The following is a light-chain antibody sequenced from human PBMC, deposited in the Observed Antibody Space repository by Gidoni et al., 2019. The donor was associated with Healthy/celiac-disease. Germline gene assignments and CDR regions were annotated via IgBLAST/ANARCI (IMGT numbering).Light chain of an antibody. CDR2: WAS. Sequence: DIVMTQSPDSLAGSLGERATINCKSSQSVLYSSNNKNYLAWYQQKPGQPPKLFIYWASIRESGVPDRFSGSGSGTDFTLTISSRQAEDVAVYYCQQYYTTPPSFGQXTKLEIK. CDR3: QQYYTTPPS. CDR1: QSVLYSSNNKNY. J-gene: IGKJ2*03. V-gene: IGKV4-1*01.